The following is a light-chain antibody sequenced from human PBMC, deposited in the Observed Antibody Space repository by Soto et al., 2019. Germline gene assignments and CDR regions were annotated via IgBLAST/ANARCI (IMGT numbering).Light chain of an antibody. J-gene: IGKJ3*01. CDR2: GAS. Sequence: EIVMTQSPATLSVSPGERATLTCRASQSVSSSLAWYQQRPGQAPRVLIYGASTRATGIPARFSGSGSGTEFTLTISSLQSEDFAIYYCQQYNNWPPFTFGPGTRVDIK. CDR1: QSVSSS. CDR3: QQYNNWPPFT. V-gene: IGKV3-15*01.